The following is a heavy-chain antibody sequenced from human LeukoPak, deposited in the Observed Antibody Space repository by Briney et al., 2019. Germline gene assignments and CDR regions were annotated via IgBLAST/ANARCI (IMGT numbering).Heavy chain of an antibody. Sequence: SVKVSCKASGGTFSSYATSWVRQAPGQGLEWMGGIIPIFGTANYAQKFQGRVTITADESTSTAYMELSSLRSEDTAVYYCARGLRLERSYYYYGMDVRGKGTTVTVSS. D-gene: IGHD1-1*01. V-gene: IGHV1-69*01. CDR1: GGTFSSYA. CDR2: IIPIFGTA. J-gene: IGHJ6*04. CDR3: ARGLRLERSYYYYGMDV.